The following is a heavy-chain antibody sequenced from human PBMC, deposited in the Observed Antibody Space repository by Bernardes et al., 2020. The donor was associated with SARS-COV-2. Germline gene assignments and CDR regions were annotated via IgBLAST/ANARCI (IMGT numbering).Heavy chain of an antibody. V-gene: IGHV4-59*11. CDR1: GGSIRSHY. J-gene: IGHJ6*02. CDR3: ARNMGSYRAYYYHGLDV. CDR2: IYYSGSP. D-gene: IGHD1-26*01. Sequence: ETLSLTCSVSGGSIRSHYWSWIRQPPGKGLEWIGYIYYSGSPNHNPSLNGRVTISVDRSKNQFSLNLSSVTAADTAVYYCARNMGSYRAYYYHGLDVWGQGTTVTVSS.